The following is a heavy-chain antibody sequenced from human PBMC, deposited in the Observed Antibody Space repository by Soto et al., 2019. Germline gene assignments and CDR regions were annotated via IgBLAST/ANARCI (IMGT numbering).Heavy chain of an antibody. V-gene: IGHV3-21*01. CDR1: GFPFDSYS. J-gene: IGHJ6*02. CDR3: AREANTIYAPHGLDV. D-gene: IGHD3-3*01. Sequence: GGSLRLSCAVSGFPFDSYSMSWVRQAPGQGLEWLASLSSGSFYIFHADSIRGRFTISRDDAKNLLSLQMNSLTIEDTATYYCAREANTIYAPHGLDVWGQGPTGTV. CDR2: LSSGSFYI.